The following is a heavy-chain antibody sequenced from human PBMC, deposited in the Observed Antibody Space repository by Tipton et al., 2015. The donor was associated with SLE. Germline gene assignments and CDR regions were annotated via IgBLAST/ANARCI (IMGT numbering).Heavy chain of an antibody. D-gene: IGHD4-23*01. J-gene: IGHJ3*02. CDR1: GGSFSGYY. Sequence: TLSLTCAVYGGSFSGYYWSWIRQPPGKGLEWIGSIYYSGSTYYNPSLKSRVTISVDTSKNQFSLKLSSVTAADTAVYYCARERLSVAHDAFDIWGQGTMVTVSS. CDR3: ARERLSVAHDAFDI. V-gene: IGHV4-34*01. CDR2: IYYSGST.